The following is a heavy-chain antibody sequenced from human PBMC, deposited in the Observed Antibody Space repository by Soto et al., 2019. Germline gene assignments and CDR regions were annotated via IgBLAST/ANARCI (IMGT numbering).Heavy chain of an antibody. D-gene: IGHD3-16*01. CDR3: PRLYDLGN. V-gene: IGHV3-73*01. Sequence: GSLRLSCAASGFTFNGSAMHWVRQASGKGLEWVARIRTKAYGYATAYAASVKGRFTISRDDSNNTLYLQLNSLKIEDTALYYCPRLYDLGNWGQGTLVTVSS. CDR2: IRTKAYGYAT. CDR1: GFTFNGSA. J-gene: IGHJ4*02.